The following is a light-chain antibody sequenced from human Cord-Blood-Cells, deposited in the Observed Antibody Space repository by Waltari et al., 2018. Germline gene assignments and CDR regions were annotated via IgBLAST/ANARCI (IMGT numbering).Light chain of an antibody. CDR2: DAS. CDR1: QSVSSY. Sequence: EIVLTQSPATLSLSPGERATLSCRASQSVSSYLAWYQQKPSQAPRLLIYDASNRATGIPARFSGSGSGTDFTLTISSLEPEDFAVYYCQQRSNWPPMYTFG. CDR3: QQRSNWPPMYT. J-gene: IGKJ2*01. V-gene: IGKV3-11*01.